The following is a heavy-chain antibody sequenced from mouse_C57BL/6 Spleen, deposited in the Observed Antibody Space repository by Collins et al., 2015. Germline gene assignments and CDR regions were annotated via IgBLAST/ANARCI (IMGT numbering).Heavy chain of an antibody. CDR1: GYAFSSYW. D-gene: IGHD1-1*01. J-gene: IGHJ4*01. CDR3: ASDYYGSRSPYYYAMDD. V-gene: IGHV1-80*01. CDR2: IYPGDGKT. Sequence: QVQLQQSGAELVKPGASVKISCKASGYAFSSYWMNWVKQRPGKGLEWIGQIYPGDGKTNYNGKFKGKATLTVDKSSSTAYMQLSSLTSEDSAVYFCASDYYGSRSPYYYAMDDWGQGTSVTVSS.